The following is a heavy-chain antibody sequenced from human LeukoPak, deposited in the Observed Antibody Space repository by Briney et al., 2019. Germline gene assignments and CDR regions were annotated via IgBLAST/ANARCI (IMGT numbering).Heavy chain of an antibody. Sequence: PGGSLRLSCTASGFTFSHYWMHWVRQAPGKWLVWVSRINSDGSSTSYADSVKGRFTISRDNAKNTLYLQMNSLRAEDTAVYYCARARSSYGYGDAFDIWGQGTMVTVSS. CDR3: ARARSSYGYGDAFDI. CDR1: GFTFSHYW. D-gene: IGHD5-18*01. J-gene: IGHJ3*02. CDR2: INSDGSST. V-gene: IGHV3-74*01.